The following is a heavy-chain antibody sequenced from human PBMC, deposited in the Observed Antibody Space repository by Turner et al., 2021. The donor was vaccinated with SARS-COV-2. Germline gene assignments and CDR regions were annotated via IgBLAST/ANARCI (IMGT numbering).Heavy chain of an antibody. CDR2: IYSGGST. CDR1: GFTVSSNY. Sequence: EVQLVESGGGLVQPGGSLRLSCAASGFTVSSNYMSWVRQAPGKGLEWVSIIYSGGSTFYAGSVKGRFTISRDNSKNTLYLQMNSLRAEDTAVYYCAREVAGSSNAGVYFDYWGQGTLVTVSS. V-gene: IGHV3-66*01. J-gene: IGHJ4*02. CDR3: AREVAGSSNAGVYFDY. D-gene: IGHD3-10*01.